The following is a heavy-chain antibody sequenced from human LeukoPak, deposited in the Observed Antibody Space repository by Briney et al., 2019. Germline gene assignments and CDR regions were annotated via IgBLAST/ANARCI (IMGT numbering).Heavy chain of an antibody. J-gene: IGHJ3*02. CDR2: INRDGSRI. CDR1: GFTLRSYW. V-gene: IGHV3-74*01. Sequence: GGSLRLSCAASGFTLRSYWMHWVRQAPGKGLVWVSRINRDGSRISYADAVKGRFTISRDNAKNTLYLQMNSLRAEDTAVYYCARRGDYTLTTSPRALDIWGQGTMVTVSS. D-gene: IGHD4-11*01. CDR3: ARRGDYTLTTSPRALDI.